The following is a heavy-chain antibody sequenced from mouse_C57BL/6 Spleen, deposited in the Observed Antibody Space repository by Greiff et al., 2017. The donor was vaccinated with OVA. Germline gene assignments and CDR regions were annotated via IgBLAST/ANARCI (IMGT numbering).Heavy chain of an antibody. Sequence: DVMLVESGGGLVKPGGSLKLSCAASGFTFSDYGMHWVRQAPEKGLEWVAYISSGSSTIYYADTVKGRFTISRDNAKNTLFLQMTSLRSEDTAMYYCARDHGSSYAMDYWGQGTSVTVSS. CDR1: GFTFSDYG. J-gene: IGHJ4*01. V-gene: IGHV5-17*01. CDR3: ARDHGSSYAMDY. D-gene: IGHD1-1*01. CDR2: ISSGSSTI.